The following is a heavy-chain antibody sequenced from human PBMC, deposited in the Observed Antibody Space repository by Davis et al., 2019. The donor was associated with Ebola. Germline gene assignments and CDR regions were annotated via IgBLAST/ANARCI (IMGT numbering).Heavy chain of an antibody. Sequence: ASVKVSCKASGYTFTSYGISWVRQAPGQGLEWMGIINPSGGSTSYAQKFQGRVTMTRDTSTSTVYMELSSLRSEDTAVYYCASSWNLGGIHYYYGMDVWGQGTTVTVSS. V-gene: IGHV1-46*01. D-gene: IGHD1-7*01. J-gene: IGHJ6*02. CDR2: INPSGGST. CDR1: GYTFTSYG. CDR3: ASSWNLGGIHYYYGMDV.